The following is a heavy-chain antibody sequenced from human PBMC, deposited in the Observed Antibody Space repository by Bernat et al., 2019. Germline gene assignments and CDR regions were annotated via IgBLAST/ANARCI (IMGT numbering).Heavy chain of an antibody. CDR3: AREANRYYYDSSGCFDY. CDR1: GGTFSSYA. CDR2: IIPIFGTA. D-gene: IGHD3-22*01. V-gene: IGHV1-69*01. Sequence: QVQLVQSGAEVKKPGSSVKVSCKASGGTFSSYAISWVRQAPGQGLEWMGGIIPIFGTANYAQKFQGRVTITADESTSTAYMELSSLRSEDTAVYYCAREANRYYYDSSGCFDYWGQGTLVTVSS. J-gene: IGHJ4*02.